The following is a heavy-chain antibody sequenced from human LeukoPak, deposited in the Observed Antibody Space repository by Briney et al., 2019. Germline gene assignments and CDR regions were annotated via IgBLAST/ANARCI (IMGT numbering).Heavy chain of an antibody. J-gene: IGHJ4*02. CDR2: IYSGGST. CDR1: GFTVSSNY. Sequence: GGSLRLSCAASGFTVSSNYMSWVRQAPGKGLEWVSVIYSGGSTYYADSVKGRFTISRDNSKNTVYLQMNSLRAEDTAVYYCAKDLNTGNPRGVIDYWGQGTLVTVSS. CDR3: AKDLNTGNPRGVIDY. D-gene: IGHD4-23*01. V-gene: IGHV3-53*01.